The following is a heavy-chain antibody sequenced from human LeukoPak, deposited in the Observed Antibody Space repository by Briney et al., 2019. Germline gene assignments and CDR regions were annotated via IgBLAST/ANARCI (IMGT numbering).Heavy chain of an antibody. CDR2: INHSGSS. Sequence: SETLSLTCAVYGGSFSGYYWSWIRQPPGKGLEWIGEINHSGSSNYNPSLKSRVTISVDTSKNQFSLKLSSVTAADTAVYYCAGESNYYDSSGYYPFDYWGQGTLVTVSS. CDR1: GGSFSGYY. J-gene: IGHJ4*02. D-gene: IGHD3-22*01. CDR3: AGESNYYDSSGYYPFDY. V-gene: IGHV4-34*01.